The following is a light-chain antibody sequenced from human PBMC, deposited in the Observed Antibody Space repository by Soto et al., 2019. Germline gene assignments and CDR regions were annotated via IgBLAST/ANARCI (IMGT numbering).Light chain of an antibody. CDR2: GAS. V-gene: IGKV3-15*01. CDR3: QQYSKSPLT. J-gene: IGKJ4*01. CDR1: ESVSSN. Sequence: DIVMTQSPANLSLSPGERATLTCRASESVSSNLAWYQQKAGQAPRLLIYGASTRATGIPARFSGSGSGTDFTLTIDRLEPEDFAVYFCQQYSKSPLTFGGGTKVDIK.